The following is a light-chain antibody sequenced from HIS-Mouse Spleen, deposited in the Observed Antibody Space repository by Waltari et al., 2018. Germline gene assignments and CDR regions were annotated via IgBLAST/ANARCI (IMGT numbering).Light chain of an antibody. CDR3: QQLNSYPPT. V-gene: IGKV1-9*01. CDR2: AAS. CDR1: QGISSY. J-gene: IGKJ1*01. Sequence: DIQLTQSPSFLSASVGDRVTIPCRASQGISSYLAWYQQKPGKAPKLLIYAASTLQSGVPSRLSGSGSGTEFTLTISSLQPEDFATYYCQQLNSYPPTFGQGTKVEIE.